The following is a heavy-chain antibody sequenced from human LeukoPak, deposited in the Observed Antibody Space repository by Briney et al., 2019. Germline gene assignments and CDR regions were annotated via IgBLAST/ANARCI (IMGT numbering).Heavy chain of an antibody. CDR3: ASLYDSTGFCFDY. Sequence: GGSLRLSCVVSGFRFSDYYMSWIRQTPRKGLELISYISGSGDAIYYTDSVKGRFTISRDNAKNSLYLQLDNLSAEDTAFYYCASLYDSTGFCFDYWGQGALVTVS. V-gene: IGHV3-11*01. D-gene: IGHD3-22*01. J-gene: IGHJ4*02. CDR2: ISGSGDAI. CDR1: GFRFSDYY.